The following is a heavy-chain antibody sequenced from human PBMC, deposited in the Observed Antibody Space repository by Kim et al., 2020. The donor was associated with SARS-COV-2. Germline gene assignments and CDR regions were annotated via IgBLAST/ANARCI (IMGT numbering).Heavy chain of an antibody. D-gene: IGHD3-22*01. CDR1: GGSISSGSYY. CDR3: ARNYYDSSGYYWRFDP. J-gene: IGHJ5*02. V-gene: IGHV4-61*02. CDR2: IYTSGST. Sequence: SETLSLTCTVSGGSISSGSYYWSWIRQPAGKGLEWIGRIYTSGSTNYNPSLKSRVTISVDTSKNQFSLKLSSVTAADTAVYYCARNYYDSSGYYWRFDPWGQGTLVTVSS.